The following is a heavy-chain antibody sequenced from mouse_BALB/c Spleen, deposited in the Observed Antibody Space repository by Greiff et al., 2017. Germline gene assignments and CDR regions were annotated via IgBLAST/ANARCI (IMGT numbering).Heavy chain of an antibody. J-gene: IGHJ3*01. CDR3: ARGSTTVVEGFAY. CDR1: GFTFSSYT. CDR2: ISNGGGST. Sequence: EVMLVESGGGLVQPGGSLKLSCAASGFTFSSYTMSWVRQTPEKRLEWVAYISNGGGSTYYPDTVKGRFTISRDNAKNTLYLQMSSLKSEDTAMYYCARGSTTVVEGFAYWGQGTLVTVSA. D-gene: IGHD1-1*01. V-gene: IGHV5-12-2*01.